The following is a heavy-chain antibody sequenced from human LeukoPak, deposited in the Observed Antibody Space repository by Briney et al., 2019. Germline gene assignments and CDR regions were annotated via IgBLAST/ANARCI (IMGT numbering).Heavy chain of an antibody. Sequence: GGSLRLSCAASGFTFSDYYMSWIRQAPGKGLEWVSYISSSSGYTNYADSVKGRFTISRDNAKNSLYLQMNSLRAEDTAVYYCARANGDFDYWGQGTLVTVSS. J-gene: IGHJ4*02. CDR2: ISSSSGYT. CDR1: GFTFSDYY. V-gene: IGHV3-11*06. CDR3: ARANGDFDY. D-gene: IGHD4-17*01.